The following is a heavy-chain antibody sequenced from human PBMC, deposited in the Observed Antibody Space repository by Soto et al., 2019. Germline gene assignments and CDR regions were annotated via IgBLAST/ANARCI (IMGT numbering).Heavy chain of an antibody. Sequence: PCDSLTIPCNASGFILNDYWIRLLRQMPGKSLEGMGIIFPYVSDTKYSPSFQGQVIILADRAITTAYLLICSLKASDAAIFYCAKLPPRAQRLARYYFDYWGQGTPVTVSS. D-gene: IGHD6-6*01. J-gene: IGHJ4*02. CDR2: IFPYVSDT. CDR3: AKLPPRAQRLARYYFDY. V-gene: IGHV5-51*01. CDR1: GFILNDYW.